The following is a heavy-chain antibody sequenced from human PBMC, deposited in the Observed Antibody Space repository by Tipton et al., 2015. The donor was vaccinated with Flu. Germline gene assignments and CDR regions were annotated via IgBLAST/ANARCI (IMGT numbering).Heavy chain of an antibody. J-gene: IGHJ4*02. D-gene: IGHD1-26*01. CDR3: ARDNYEAVGASDY. CDR2: IKQDGSEK. CDR1: GFAVIHNY. V-gene: IGHV3-7*01. Sequence: LSLTCAASGFAVIHNYMGWVRQAPGKGLEWVANIKQDGSEKHYVDSVKGRFTISRDNVKNSLYLQMNSLRAEDTAVYYCARDNYEAVGASDYWVQGTLVTVSS.